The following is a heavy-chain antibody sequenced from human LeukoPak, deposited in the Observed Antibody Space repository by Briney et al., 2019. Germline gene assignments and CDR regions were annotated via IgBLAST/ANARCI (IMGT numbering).Heavy chain of an antibody. CDR2: INSDGSIT. J-gene: IGHJ4*02. CDR1: GFTFSNYW. D-gene: IGHD1-26*01. V-gene: IGHV3-74*01. CDR3: ARDKGAATEERSDY. Sequence: GGSLRLSCAASGFTFSNYWMHWVRQAPGKGLVWVSRINSDGSITNYADSVKGRFTISRDNAKNTLYLQMNSLRAEDTAVYYCARDKGAATEERSDYWGQGTLVTVSS.